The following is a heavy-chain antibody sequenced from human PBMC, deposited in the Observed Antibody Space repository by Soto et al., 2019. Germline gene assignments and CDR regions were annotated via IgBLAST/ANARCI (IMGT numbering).Heavy chain of an antibody. CDR2: TYYRSKWYN. J-gene: IGHJ5*02. CDR3: VRARSGYIDA. CDR1: GDSVSSNSAA. Sequence: SQTLSLTCAISGDSVSSNSAAWSWIRQSPSRGLEWLGRTYYRSKWYNDYAVSVKSRININPDTSKNQFSLQLNSVTPGDTAVYYCVRARSGYIDAWGQGTQVTVSS. D-gene: IGHD3-3*01. V-gene: IGHV6-1*01.